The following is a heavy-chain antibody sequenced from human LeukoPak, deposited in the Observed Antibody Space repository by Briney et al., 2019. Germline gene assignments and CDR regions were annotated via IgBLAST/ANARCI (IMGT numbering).Heavy chain of an antibody. CDR2: IYTSGST. CDR3: ARAHRSITMVRGYGRRISLYYFDY. D-gene: IGHD3-10*01. CDR1: GGSISSGSYY. V-gene: IGHV4-61*02. Sequence: PSQTLSLTCTVSGGSISSGSYYWSWIRQPAGKGLEWIGRIYTSGSTKYHSSVKSRVTISVDTSKNQFSLKLSSVTAADTAVYYCARAHRSITMVRGYGRRISLYYFDYWGQGTLVTVSS. J-gene: IGHJ4*02.